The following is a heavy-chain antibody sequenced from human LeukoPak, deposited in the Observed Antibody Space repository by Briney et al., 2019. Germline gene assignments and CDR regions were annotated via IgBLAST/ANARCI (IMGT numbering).Heavy chain of an antibody. CDR1: GGSISSSSYY. V-gene: IGHV3-23*01. D-gene: IGHD6-13*01. Sequence: ETLSLTCTVSGGSISSSSYYWGWIRQPPGKGLEWVSGISGSGDSTYYADSVKGRFTISRDNSKNTLYLQMNSLRAEDTAVYFCASPAGSGWYYFDFWGQGALVTVSS. J-gene: IGHJ4*02. CDR2: ISGSGDST. CDR3: ASPAGSGWYYFDF.